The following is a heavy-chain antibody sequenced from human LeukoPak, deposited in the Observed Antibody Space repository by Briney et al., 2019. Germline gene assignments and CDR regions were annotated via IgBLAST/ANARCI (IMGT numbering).Heavy chain of an antibody. D-gene: IGHD3-9*01. Sequence: GESLKISCKGSGYSFTSYWIGWVRQMPGKGLEWMGIIYPGDSDTRYSPSFQGQVTISADKSISTAYLQWSSLKASDTAMYYCARGRHYDILTGPFDAFDIWGQGTMVTVSS. V-gene: IGHV5-51*01. CDR3: ARGRHYDILTGPFDAFDI. CDR2: IYPGDSDT. J-gene: IGHJ3*02. CDR1: GYSFTSYW.